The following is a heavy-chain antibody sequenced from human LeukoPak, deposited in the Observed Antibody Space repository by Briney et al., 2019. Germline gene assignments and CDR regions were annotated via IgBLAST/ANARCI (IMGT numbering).Heavy chain of an antibody. J-gene: IGHJ3*02. CDR3: AKDTEHIVVVIAIRGAFDI. CDR1: GFTFDDYA. D-gene: IGHD2-21*01. V-gene: IGHV3-23*01. CDR2: ISGSGGST. Sequence: PGGSLRLSCAASGFTFDDYAMHWVRQAPGKGLEWVSAISGSGGSTYYADSVKGRFTISRDNSKNTLYLQMNSLRAEDTAVYYCAKDTEHIVVVIAIRGAFDIWGQGTMVTVSS.